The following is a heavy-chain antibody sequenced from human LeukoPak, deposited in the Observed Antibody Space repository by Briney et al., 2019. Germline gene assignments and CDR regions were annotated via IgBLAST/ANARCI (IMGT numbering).Heavy chain of an antibody. V-gene: IGHV3-13*01. D-gene: IGHD2-2*01. Sequence: GGSLRLSCAASGFTFSSYDMHWVRQATGKGLEWVSAIGTAGDTYYPGSVKGRFTISRDNSKNTLYLQMNSLRAEDTAVYYCARLKGSTSCYCDYWGQGTLVTVSS. CDR1: GFTFSSYD. CDR3: ARLKGSTSCYCDY. J-gene: IGHJ4*02. CDR2: IGTAGDT.